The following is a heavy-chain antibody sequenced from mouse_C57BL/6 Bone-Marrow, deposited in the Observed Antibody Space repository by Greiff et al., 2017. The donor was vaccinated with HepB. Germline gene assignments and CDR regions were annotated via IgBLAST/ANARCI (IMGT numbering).Heavy chain of an antibody. CDR3: ASPVEAPYAMDY. J-gene: IGHJ4*01. CDR1: GYTFTSYW. D-gene: IGHD1-1*01. Sequence: QVQLQQPGAELVKPGASVKLSCKASGYTFTSYWMQWVKQRPGQGLEWIGEIDPADSYTNYNQKFKGKATLTVDTSSSTAYMQLSSLTSEDSAVYYCASPVEAPYAMDYWGQGTSVTVSS. CDR2: IDPADSYT. V-gene: IGHV1-50*01.